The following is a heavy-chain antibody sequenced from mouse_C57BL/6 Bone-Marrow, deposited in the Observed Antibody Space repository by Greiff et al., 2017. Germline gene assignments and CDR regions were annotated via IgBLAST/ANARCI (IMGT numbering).Heavy chain of an antibody. CDR1: GYTFTSYG. CDR3: ATAWFAY. J-gene: IGHJ3*01. V-gene: IGHV1-81*01. CDR2: LYPRSGNT. Sequence: VKLQESGAELARPGASVKLSCKASGYTFTSYGISWVKQRPGQGLEWIGELYPRSGNTYYNEKFKGKATLTADKSSSTAYMELRSLTSEDSAVYFCATAWFAYWGQGTLVTVSA.